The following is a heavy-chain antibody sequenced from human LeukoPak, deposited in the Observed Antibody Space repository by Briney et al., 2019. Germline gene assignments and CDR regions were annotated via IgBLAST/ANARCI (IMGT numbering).Heavy chain of an antibody. J-gene: IGHJ5*02. Sequence: PGGSLRLSCAASGFIVNSYAMSWVRQAPGKGLAWVSLIYSDGVTQYADSVKGRFTISRDNSKNTLYLQMNSLRDEDTAVYFCARDRAEGKTWVEFDPWGPGTLVTVSS. CDR3: ARDRAEGKTWVEFDP. CDR1: GFIVNSYA. V-gene: IGHV3-66*02. CDR2: IYSDGVT.